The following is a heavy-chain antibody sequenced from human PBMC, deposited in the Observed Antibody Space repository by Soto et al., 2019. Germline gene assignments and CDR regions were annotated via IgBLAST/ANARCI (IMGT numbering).Heavy chain of an antibody. CDR1: GYTFTSYG. CDR3: ARYDFCSGYYRITRCIDP. J-gene: IGHJ5*02. CDR2: ISGYDAKT. D-gene: IGHD3-3*01. Sequence: ASVKVSCKASGYTFTSYGISWVRQAPGQGLEWMGWISGYDAKTNYAQKLQGRVTMTTDTSTSTAYMELRSLRSDDTAVYYCARYDFCSGYYRITRCIDPRCQATLVT. V-gene: IGHV1-18*01.